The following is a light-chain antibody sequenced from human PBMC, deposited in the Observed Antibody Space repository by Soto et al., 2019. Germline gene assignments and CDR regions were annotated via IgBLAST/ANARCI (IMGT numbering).Light chain of an antibody. CDR2: SAS. J-gene: IGKJ2*01. CDR3: QQYDQRYT. Sequence: EIVMTQSPAALSVSPGEGATLSCRASQSVSTGLAWYQQKPGLPPRLLIYSASTRATGVPARLSGSGSGTEFTLTISSLQSEDFAIYYCQQYDQRYTFGQGTKLEIK. CDR1: QSVSTG. V-gene: IGKV3-15*01.